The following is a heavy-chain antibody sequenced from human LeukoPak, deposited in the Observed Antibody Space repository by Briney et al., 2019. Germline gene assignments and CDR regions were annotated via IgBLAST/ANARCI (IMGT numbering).Heavy chain of an antibody. J-gene: IGHJ5*02. D-gene: IGHD2-2*01. Sequence: PGGSPRLSCAASGLTFSSYAMSWVRQAPGKGLEWVSAISGSGGSTYYADSVKGRFTISRDNSKNTLYLQMNSLRAEDTAVYYCANEGLPAAISSWFDPWGQGTLVTVSS. CDR1: GLTFSSYA. CDR2: ISGSGGST. V-gene: IGHV3-23*01. CDR3: ANEGLPAAISSWFDP.